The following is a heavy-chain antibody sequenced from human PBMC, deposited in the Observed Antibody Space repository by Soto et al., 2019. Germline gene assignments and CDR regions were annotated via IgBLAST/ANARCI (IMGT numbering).Heavy chain of an antibody. V-gene: IGHV4-34*01. CDR2: INHSGST. CDR3: ARDWNYYDSSGYYLNAFDI. D-gene: IGHD3-22*01. J-gene: IGHJ3*02. Sequence: PSETLSLTCAVYGGSFSGYYWSWIRQPPGKGLGWIGEINHSGSTNYNPSLKSRVTISVDTSKNQFSLKLGSVTAADTAVYYCARDWNYYDSSGYYLNAFDIWGQGTMVTVSS. CDR1: GGSFSGYY.